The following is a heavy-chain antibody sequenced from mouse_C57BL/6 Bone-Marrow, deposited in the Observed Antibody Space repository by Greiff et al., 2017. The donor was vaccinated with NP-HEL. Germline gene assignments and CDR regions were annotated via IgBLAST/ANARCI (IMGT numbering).Heavy chain of an antibody. CDR3: ARIRLRRLDY. CDR1: GYSFTGYF. V-gene: IGHV1-20*01. CDR2: INPYNGDT. D-gene: IGHD2-4*01. Sequence: VQLQQSGPELVKPGDSVKISCKASGYSFTGYFMNWVMQSHGKSLEWIGRINPYNGDTFYNQKFKGKATLTVDNSSSTAHIELRSLTSEDSSVYYCARIRLRRLDYWGQGTSVTVSS. J-gene: IGHJ4*01.